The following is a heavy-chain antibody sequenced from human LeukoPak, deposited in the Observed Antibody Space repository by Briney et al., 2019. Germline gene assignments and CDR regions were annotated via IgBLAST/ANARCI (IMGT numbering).Heavy chain of an antibody. CDR1: GYTFTSYD. D-gene: IGHD2-8*01. CDR3: ARMGSSNGDLDY. CDR2: MNPNSGNT. J-gene: IGHJ4*02. Sequence: ASVKVSCKASGYTFTSYDINWVRQATGQGLEWMGWMNPNSGNTGYAQKFQGRVTMTRNTSISTACMELSSLRSEDTAVYYCARMGSSNGDLDYWGQGTLVTVSS. V-gene: IGHV1-8*01.